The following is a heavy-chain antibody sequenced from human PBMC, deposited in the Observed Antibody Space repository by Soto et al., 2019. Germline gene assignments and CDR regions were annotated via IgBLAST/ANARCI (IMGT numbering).Heavy chain of an antibody. CDR3: ATGPHYYDSSGYFDY. J-gene: IGHJ4*02. CDR1: GYTLTELS. D-gene: IGHD3-22*01. CDR2: FDPEDGKT. V-gene: IGHV1-24*01. Sequence: ASVKVSCKVSGYTLTELSMHWVRQAPGKGLEWMGGFDPEDGKTIYAQKFQGRVTMTEDTSTDTAYMELSSLRSEDTAVYYCATGPHYYDSSGYFDYWGQGTLVTVSS.